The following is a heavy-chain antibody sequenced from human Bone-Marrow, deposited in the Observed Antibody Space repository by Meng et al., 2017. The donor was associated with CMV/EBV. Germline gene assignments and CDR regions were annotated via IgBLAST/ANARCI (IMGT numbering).Heavy chain of an antibody. Sequence: SVKVSCKASGGTFSSYAISWVRQAPGQGLEWMGGIIPILGIANYAQKFQGRVTITADKSTSTAYMELSSLRSEDTAVYYCASHTVYDFWSGSYYYYGLDVWGQGTTVTVSS. J-gene: IGHJ6*02. CDR2: IIPILGIA. V-gene: IGHV1-69*10. CDR3: ASHTVYDFWSGSYYYYGLDV. D-gene: IGHD3-3*01. CDR1: GGTFSSYA.